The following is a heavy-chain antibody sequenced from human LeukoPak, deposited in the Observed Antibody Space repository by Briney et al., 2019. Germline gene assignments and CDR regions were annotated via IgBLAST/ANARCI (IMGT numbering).Heavy chain of an antibody. CDR1: GGSISSYY. CDR3: ARGFQYCSGGSCYGDAFNI. V-gene: IGHV4-4*07. D-gene: IGHD2-15*01. J-gene: IGHJ3*02. CDR2: IYTSGST. Sequence: PSETLSLTCTVSGGSISSYYWSWIQQPAGKGLEWIGRIYTSGSTNYNPSLKSRVTMSVDTSKNQFSLKLSSVTAADTAVYYCARGFQYCSGGSCYGDAFNIWGQGTMVTVSS.